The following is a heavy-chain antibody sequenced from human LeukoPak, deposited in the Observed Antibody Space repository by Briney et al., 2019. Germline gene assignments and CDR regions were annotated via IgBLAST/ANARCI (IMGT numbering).Heavy chain of an antibody. CDR1: GYTFTNYG. CDR2: ISTYNGNT. Sequence: GASVKVSCEASGYTFTNYGISWVRQAPAQGLEWMGWISTYNGNTNYAQNLQGRVTMTTDTSTSTAYMELRSLRSDDTAVYYCARDVAPPYYYYMDVWGKGTTVTVSS. D-gene: IGHD2-21*01. J-gene: IGHJ6*03. V-gene: IGHV1-18*01. CDR3: ARDVAPPYYYYMDV.